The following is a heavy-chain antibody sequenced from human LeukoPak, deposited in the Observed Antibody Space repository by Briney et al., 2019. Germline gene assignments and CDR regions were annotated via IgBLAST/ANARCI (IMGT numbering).Heavy chain of an antibody. CDR2: IKSKTDGGTT. CDR3: TTELRPWGLWFLKSHFDY. CDR1: GFTFSNAW. J-gene: IGHJ4*02. V-gene: IGHV3-15*01. D-gene: IGHD3-10*01. Sequence: GGSLRLSCAASGFTFSNAWMSWVRQAPGKGLEWVGRIKSKTDGGTTDYAAPVKGRFTISRDDSKNTLYLQMNSLKTEDTAVYYCTTELRPWGLWFLKSHFDYWGQGTLATVSS.